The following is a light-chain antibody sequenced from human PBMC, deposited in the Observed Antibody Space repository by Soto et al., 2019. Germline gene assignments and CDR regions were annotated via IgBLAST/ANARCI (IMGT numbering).Light chain of an antibody. J-gene: IGLJ1*01. V-gene: IGLV2-14*01. CDR1: SSDVGGYNY. Sequence: QSALTQPASVSGSPGQSITISCTGTSSDVGGYNYVSWYQQHPGKAPKLMIYDVSNRPSGVSNRFSCSKSGNTASLTISGRQAEDEADYYCSSYTSSSTPYVFGTGTKVTVL. CDR3: SSYTSSSTPYV. CDR2: DVS.